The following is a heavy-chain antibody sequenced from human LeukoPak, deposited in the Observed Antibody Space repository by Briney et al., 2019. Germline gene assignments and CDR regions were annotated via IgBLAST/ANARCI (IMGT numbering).Heavy chain of an antibody. V-gene: IGHV3-23*01. CDR1: GFTFSSYA. D-gene: IGHD3-3*01. Sequence: PGGSLRFSCAASGFTFSSYAMSWVRQASGKGLEWVSAISGSGGSTYYADSVKGRFTISRDNSKNTLYLQMNSLRAEDTAVYYCAKSPVLRFLEWLQYYFDYWGQGTLVTVSS. CDR2: ISGSGGST. CDR3: AKSPVLRFLEWLQYYFDY. J-gene: IGHJ4*02.